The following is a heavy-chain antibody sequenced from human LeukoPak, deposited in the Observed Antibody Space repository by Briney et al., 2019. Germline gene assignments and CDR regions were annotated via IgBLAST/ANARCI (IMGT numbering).Heavy chain of an antibody. CDR2: INHSGST. CDR1: GGSFSGYY. D-gene: IGHD3-22*01. V-gene: IGHV4-34*01. Sequence: SETLSLTCAVYGGSFSGYYWSWIRQPPGKGLEWIGEINHSGSTNYNPSLKSRVTISVDTSKNQFSLKLSPVTAADTAVYYCARGRNYDSSGYYYVVKNYFDYWGQGTLVTVSS. CDR3: ARGRNYDSSGYYYVVKNYFDY. J-gene: IGHJ4*02.